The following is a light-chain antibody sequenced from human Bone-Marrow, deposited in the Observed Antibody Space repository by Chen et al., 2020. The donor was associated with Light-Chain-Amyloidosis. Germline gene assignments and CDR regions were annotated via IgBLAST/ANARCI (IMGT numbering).Light chain of an antibody. CDR3: QQRSNWPPLT. V-gene: IGKV3-11*01. J-gene: IGKJ5*01. CDR1: QSVSSY. CDR2: DAS. Sequence: EIVLTQSPATLSLSPGERATLSCRASQSVSSYLAWYQQKPGQAPRLLIYDASNRATGIPDRCSRSGSGTDFTLTISSLEPEDFAVYYCQQRSNWPPLTFGQGTRLEIK.